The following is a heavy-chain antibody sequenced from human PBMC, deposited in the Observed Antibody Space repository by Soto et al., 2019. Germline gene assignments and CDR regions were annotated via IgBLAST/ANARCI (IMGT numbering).Heavy chain of an antibody. V-gene: IGHV4-34*02. CDR1: GGSFSGYY. J-gene: IGHJ4*02. Sequence: QVQLEQWGAGLLKPSETLSLTCAVYGGSFSGYYWSWIRQPPGKGLEWIGEINHSGSTNYNPSLKSRVPISVDTCTNQFSLNLYSVTAADTAVYYCAGGRWLRRSFDSWGQGTLVTVSS. CDR3: AGGRWLRRSFDS. CDR2: INHSGST. D-gene: IGHD5-12*01.